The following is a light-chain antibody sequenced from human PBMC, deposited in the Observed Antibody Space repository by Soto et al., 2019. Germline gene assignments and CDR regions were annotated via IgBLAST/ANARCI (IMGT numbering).Light chain of an antibody. V-gene: IGLV1-40*01. CDR1: SSNIGARYD. Sequence: QSVLTQPPSVSGAPGQRVTISCTGSSSNIGARYDVHWYQQLPGTAPKLLIYGNNIRPSGVPDRFSGSKSGTSASLTITGLQAEDEADYYCQSSDTSLSVHWVFGGGTKVTVL. CDR3: QSSDTSLSVHWV. J-gene: IGLJ3*02. CDR2: GNN.